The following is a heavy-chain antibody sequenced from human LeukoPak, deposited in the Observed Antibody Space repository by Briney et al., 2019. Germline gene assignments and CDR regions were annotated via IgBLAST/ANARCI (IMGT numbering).Heavy chain of an antibody. CDR3: AKGLFWFGEFSAPDY. Sequence: GGSLSLSCAASGFTFSSYGMSGVRQAPGKGREGVSTITGSGGSTYYADSVKGRFTISRDTSKNTLYLQMNSLRAEDTAVYYCAKGLFWFGEFSAPDYWGQGTLVTVSS. D-gene: IGHD3-10*01. J-gene: IGHJ4*02. CDR1: GFTFSSYG. V-gene: IGHV3-23*01. CDR2: ITGSGGST.